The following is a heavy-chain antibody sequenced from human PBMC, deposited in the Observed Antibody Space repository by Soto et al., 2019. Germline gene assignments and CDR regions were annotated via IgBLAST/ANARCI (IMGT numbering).Heavy chain of an antibody. CDR3: ATQDARNPNDYYFDY. CDR2: ISGSGGST. Sequence: GGSLRLSCAASGFTFSSYAMSWVRQAPGKGLERVSAISGSGGSTYYADSVKGRFTISRDNSKNTLYLQMNSLRAEDTAVYYCATQDARNPNDYYFDYWGQGTLVTVSS. V-gene: IGHV3-23*01. CDR1: GFTFSSYA. D-gene: IGHD3-3*01. J-gene: IGHJ4*02.